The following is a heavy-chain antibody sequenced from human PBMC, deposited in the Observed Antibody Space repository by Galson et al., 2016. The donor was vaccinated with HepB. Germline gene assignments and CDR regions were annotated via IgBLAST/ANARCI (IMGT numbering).Heavy chain of an antibody. CDR3: AKDFRSGWTNWFDP. CDR1: GFSINGFG. J-gene: IGHJ5*02. Sequence: SLRLSCAASGFSINGFGMHWVRQAPGKGLEWVAMISHDGGQTHQVDSVKGRFTVSRDISTNTVDLQMNSLTADDTAVYYCAKDFRSGWTNWFDPWGQGTLVTVS. V-gene: IGHV3-30*18. D-gene: IGHD6-19*01. CDR2: ISHDGGQT.